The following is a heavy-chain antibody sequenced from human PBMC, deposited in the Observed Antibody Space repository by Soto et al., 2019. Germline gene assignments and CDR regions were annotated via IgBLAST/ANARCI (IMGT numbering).Heavy chain of an antibody. J-gene: IGHJ4*02. CDR3: AKVAGAATGVGFDH. CDR1: GFTFSSYG. V-gene: IGHV3-23*01. CDR2: ISGNGGYR. D-gene: IGHD2-15*01. Sequence: EVQLLESGGGLIQPGESLRLFCEASGFTFSSYGMSWVRQAPGKGLEWVSTISGNGGYRNYADSVKGRFTISRDDSKNMLYVQLNSLRVEDTAVYYCAKVAGAATGVGFDHWGQGVLVTVSS.